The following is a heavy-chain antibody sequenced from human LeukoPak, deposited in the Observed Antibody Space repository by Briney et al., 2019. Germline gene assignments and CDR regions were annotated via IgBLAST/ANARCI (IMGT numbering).Heavy chain of an antibody. J-gene: IGHJ4*02. V-gene: IGHV3-21*01. CDR2: ISSSRNYI. CDR1: GFTFSTSA. D-gene: IGHD2-15*01. CDR3: AREGGFCFGDTCRYFDY. Sequence: GGSLRLSCTASGFTFSTSAMNWVRQAPGKGLEGISSISSSRNYIYYADSVKGRFTISRDNAKNLLYLQMNSLGAEDTAVYYCAREGGFCFGDTCRYFDYWGQGALVTVSS.